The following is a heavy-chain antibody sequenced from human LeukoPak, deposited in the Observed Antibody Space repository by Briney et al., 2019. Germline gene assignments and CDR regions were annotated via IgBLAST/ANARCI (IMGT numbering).Heavy chain of an antibody. J-gene: IGHJ4*02. Sequence: PGGSLRLSCAASGFTFSSYAMSWVRQAPGKGLEWVSAISGSGGSTYYADSVKGRFTISRDNSKNTVYLQMNSLRAEDTAVYYCVRGYCSSTSCYARFGYWGQGTLVTVSS. CDR3: VRGYCSSTSCYARFGY. V-gene: IGHV3-23*01. CDR2: ISGSGGST. D-gene: IGHD2-2*01. CDR1: GFTFSSYA.